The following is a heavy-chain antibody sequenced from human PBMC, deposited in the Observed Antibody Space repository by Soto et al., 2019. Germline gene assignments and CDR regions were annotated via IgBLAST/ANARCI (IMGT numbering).Heavy chain of an antibody. V-gene: IGHV5-51*01. CDR3: ARHSYYDILTGYDMDYYYYRMDV. J-gene: IGHJ6*02. CDR2: IYPGDSDT. Sequence: GESPKISCKGSGYSFTSYWIGWVRQMPGKGLEWMGIIYPGDSDTRYSPSFQGQVTISADKSISTAYLQWSSLKASDTAMYYCARHSYYDILTGYDMDYYYYRMDVWGQGTKVTVSS. CDR1: GYSFTSYW. D-gene: IGHD3-9*01.